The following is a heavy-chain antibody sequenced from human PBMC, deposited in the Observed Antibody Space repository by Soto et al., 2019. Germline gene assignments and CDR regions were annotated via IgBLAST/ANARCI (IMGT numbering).Heavy chain of an antibody. D-gene: IGHD3-3*01. J-gene: IGHJ6*01. CDR3: ATAISSQLMADSWSGYCTSGLSAHYYGMY. CDR1: GYTFTSYY. CDR2: INPSCGST. Sequence: ASVKVSCKASGYTFTSYYMHWVRQAPGQGLEWMGIINPSCGSTSYAQKFQGRVTMTRDTSTSTVYMELSSLRSEDTAVYYRATAISSQLMADSWSGYCTSGLSAHYYGMY. V-gene: IGHV1-46*01.